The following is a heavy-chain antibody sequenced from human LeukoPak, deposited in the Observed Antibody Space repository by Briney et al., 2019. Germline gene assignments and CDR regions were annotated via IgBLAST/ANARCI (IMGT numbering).Heavy chain of an antibody. V-gene: IGHV1-69*04. D-gene: IGHD6-19*01. Sequence: SVKVSCEASGGTFSSYAISWVRQAPGQGLEWMGRIIPILGIANYAQKFQGRVTITADKSTSTAYMELSSLRSEDTAVYYCARKSASSGPGDYWGQGTLVTVSS. CDR2: IIPILGIA. CDR3: ARKSASSGPGDY. J-gene: IGHJ4*02. CDR1: GGTFSSYA.